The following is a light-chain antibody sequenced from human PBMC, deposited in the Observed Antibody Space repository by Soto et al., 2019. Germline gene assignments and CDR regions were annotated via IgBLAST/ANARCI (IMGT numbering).Light chain of an antibody. CDR2: AAS. CDR3: QQSDTTPWT. CDR1: QSIRSC. Sequence: DIQMTQSPSSLSASVGDRVTITCRASQSIRSCLNWYQHKPGRAPKLLIYAASSLQSGVPSRFSGSGSGTDFTLTISSLQPEDFETYYCQQSDTTPWTFGQGTKVDIK. V-gene: IGKV1-39*01. J-gene: IGKJ1*01.